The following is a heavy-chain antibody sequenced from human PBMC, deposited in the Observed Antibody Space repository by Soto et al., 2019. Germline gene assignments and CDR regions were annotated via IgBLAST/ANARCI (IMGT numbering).Heavy chain of an antibody. CDR3: ARVVGGSGYYRFAY. J-gene: IGHJ4*02. V-gene: IGHV4-30-4*01. D-gene: IGHD3-22*01. CDR2: IYYSGST. Sequence: SETLSLTCTVSGGSISGGDYYWNWVRQPPGKGLEWIGYIYYSGSTYYIPSLKSRVSISVDTSKNQFSLKLSSVTAADTAVYYCARVVGGSGYYRFAYWGQGTLVTVSS. CDR1: GGSISGGDYY.